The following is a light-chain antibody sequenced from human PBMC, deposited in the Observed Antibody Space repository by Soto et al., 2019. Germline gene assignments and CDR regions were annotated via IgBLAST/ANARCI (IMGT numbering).Light chain of an antibody. CDR3: QQYHSNSRT. CDR1: QSISTW. V-gene: IGKV1-5*03. Sequence: DIQMTQSPSTLSASVGDRVTITCRASQSISTWLAWYQQKPGKAPRLLIYKASSFQSGVPSRFSGSGSGTEFTLTIRSLQADDFATYYCQQYHSNSRTFGQGTKLEIK. CDR2: KAS. J-gene: IGKJ1*01.